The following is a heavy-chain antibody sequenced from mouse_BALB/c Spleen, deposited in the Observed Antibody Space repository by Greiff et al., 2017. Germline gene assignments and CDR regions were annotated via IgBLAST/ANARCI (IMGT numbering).Heavy chain of an antibody. CDR1: GFTFSSYA. Sequence: EVQLVESGGGLVKPGGSLKLSCAASGFTFSSYAMSWVRQTPEKRLEWVASISSGGSTYYPDSVKGRFTISRDNARNILYLQMSSLRSEDTAMYYCARGLWDEAWFAYWGQGTLVTVSA. J-gene: IGHJ3*01. D-gene: IGHD4-1*01. CDR3: ARGLWDEAWFAY. CDR2: ISSGGST. V-gene: IGHV5-6-5*01.